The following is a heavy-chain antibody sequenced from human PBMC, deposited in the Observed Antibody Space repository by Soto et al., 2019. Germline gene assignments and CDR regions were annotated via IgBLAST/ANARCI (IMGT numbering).Heavy chain of an antibody. CDR3: ARDLSWFGESDAFDI. CDR1: GGSISSSSYY. D-gene: IGHD3-10*01. J-gene: IGHJ3*02. V-gene: IGHV4-31*03. CDR2: IYYSGST. Sequence: SETLSLTCTVSGGSISSSSYYWGWIRQPPGKGLEWIGYIYYSGSTYYNPSLKSRVTISVDTSKNQFSLKLSSVTAADTAVYYCARDLSWFGESDAFDIWGQGTMVTVSS.